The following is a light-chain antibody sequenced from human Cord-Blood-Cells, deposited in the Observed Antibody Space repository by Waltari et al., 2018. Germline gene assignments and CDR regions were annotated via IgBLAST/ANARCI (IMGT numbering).Light chain of an antibody. J-gene: IGLJ1*01. CDR1: SSDVGGYNY. CDR2: EVS. CDR3: SSYTSSSTLV. Sequence: QSALTQPASVSGSPGQSITISCTGTSSDVGGYNYVSWYHQHPGKAPKLMIYEVSNRPSGVSTRFSGSRSGNAASLTISELQAEDEADYYCSSYTSSSTLVFGTGTKVTVL. V-gene: IGLV2-14*01.